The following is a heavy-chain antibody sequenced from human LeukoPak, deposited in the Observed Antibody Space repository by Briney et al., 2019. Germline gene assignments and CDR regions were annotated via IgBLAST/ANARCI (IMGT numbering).Heavy chain of an antibody. D-gene: IGHD4-17*01. CDR2: MNPNSGNT. V-gene: IGHV1-8*01. Sequence: ASVKVSCKASGYTFTSYDINWVRQATGQGLEWMGWMNPNSGNTGYAQKFQGRVTMTRNTSISTAYMELSSLRSEDTAVYCCARRLGPTVTIYYFDYWGQGTLVTVSS. J-gene: IGHJ4*02. CDR1: GYTFTSYD. CDR3: ARRLGPTVTIYYFDY.